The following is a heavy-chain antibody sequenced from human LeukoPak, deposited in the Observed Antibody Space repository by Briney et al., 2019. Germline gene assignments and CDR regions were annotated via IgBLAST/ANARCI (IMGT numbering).Heavy chain of an antibody. V-gene: IGHV4-61*02. CDR3: ARVTGYVIEDYFDY. Sequence: PSQTLSLTCTVAGGSIGSDNDYGSWIRQPAVKALWWIGRIYTSGSTNYYPSLKSRVTISVDTSKNQFSLKLRSVTAADTAVYYCARVTGYVIEDYFDYWGQGTLVTVSS. CDR1: GGSIGSDNDY. D-gene: IGHD3-22*01. CDR2: IYTSGST. J-gene: IGHJ4*02.